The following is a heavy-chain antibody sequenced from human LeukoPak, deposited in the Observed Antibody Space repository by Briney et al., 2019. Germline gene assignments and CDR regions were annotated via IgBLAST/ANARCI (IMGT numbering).Heavy chain of an antibody. CDR3: ARGPDNGYNYGAFDI. CDR2: MYYSGST. CDR1: GGSIRSDY. J-gene: IGHJ3*02. Sequence: SETLSLTCSVSGGSIRSDYWNWLRQSPGKGLEWIGYMYYSGSTNYNPSLKSRVTISVDTSKNQFSLKLSSVTAADTAVYYCARGPDNGYNYGAFDIWGQGTMVAVSS. D-gene: IGHD5-24*01. V-gene: IGHV4-59*01.